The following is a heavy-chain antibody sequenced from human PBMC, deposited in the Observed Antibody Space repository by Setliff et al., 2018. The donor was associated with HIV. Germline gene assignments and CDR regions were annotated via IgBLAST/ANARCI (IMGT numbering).Heavy chain of an antibody. V-gene: IGHV4-34*01. CDR1: GGSFSNYY. Sequence: KPSETLSLTCAVYGGSFSNYYWTWIRQPPGKGLEWLGEINHSGSTNYNPSLKSRVTISVDTSKNHFSLKLSSVTAADTAVDYCARGIHQREYSTSSRLVDDWGQGTLVTVSS. J-gene: IGHJ4*02. CDR2: INHSGST. D-gene: IGHD6-6*01. CDR3: ARGIHQREYSTSSRLVDD.